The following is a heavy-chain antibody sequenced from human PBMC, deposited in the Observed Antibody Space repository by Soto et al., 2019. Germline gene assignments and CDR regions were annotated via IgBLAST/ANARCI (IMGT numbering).Heavy chain of an antibody. CDR1: GYTFTSYG. Sequence: QVPLVQSGAEVKKPGASVKVSCKASGYTFTSYGISWVRQAPGQGLEWMGWISAYNGNTNYAQKLQGRVTMTTDTSTSTTYVDLRSLSSDATAVYDYASDWGRFSRTTVGSFDYWGQGTLVTVSS. J-gene: IGHJ4*02. CDR2: ISAYNGNT. V-gene: IGHV1-18*04. CDR3: ASDWGRFSRTTVGSFDY. D-gene: IGHD3-16*01.